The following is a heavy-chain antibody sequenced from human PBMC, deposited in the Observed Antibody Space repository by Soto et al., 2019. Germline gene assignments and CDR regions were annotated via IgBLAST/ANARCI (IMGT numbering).Heavy chain of an antibody. CDR3: ARENPDYGDTSDH. Sequence: SETLSLTCNVSGASISGNYWSWIRQPPGKGLEWIGYIYYSGSTNYNPSLKSRLTISVDTSKSQFSLKLTSVTAADTAVYFCARENPDYGDTSDHWGQGTLVTVSS. CDR1: GASISGNY. J-gene: IGHJ4*02. CDR2: IYYSGST. D-gene: IGHD4-17*01. V-gene: IGHV4-59*01.